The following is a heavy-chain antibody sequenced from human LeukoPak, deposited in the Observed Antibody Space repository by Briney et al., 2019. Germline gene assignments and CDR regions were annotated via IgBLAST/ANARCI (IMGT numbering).Heavy chain of an antibody. V-gene: IGHV3-23*01. CDR2: ISGSGSSGGST. D-gene: IGHD2-2*01. CDR3: AKGSHYCTSTSCYPTRPLFDY. Sequence: GGSLRLSCAASGFTFSSYAVGWVRQDPGKGLEWVSGISGSGSSGGSTYYADSVKGRFTISRDNANNTVYLQMNSLSAEDTAVYFCAKGSHYCTSTSCYPTRPLFDYWGQGTLVTVSS. CDR1: GFTFSSYA. J-gene: IGHJ4*02.